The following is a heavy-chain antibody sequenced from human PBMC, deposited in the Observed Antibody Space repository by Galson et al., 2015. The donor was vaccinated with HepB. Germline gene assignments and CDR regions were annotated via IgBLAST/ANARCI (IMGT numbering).Heavy chain of an antibody. CDR3: ARDPSITMIVVVQGAAFDI. CDR2: ISSSSSTI. Sequence: SLRLSCAASGFTFSRYSMNWVRQAPGKGLEWVSYISSSSSTIYYADSVKGRFTISRDNAKNSLYLQMNSLRAEDTAVYYCARDPSITMIVVVQGAAFDIWGQGTMVTVSS. J-gene: IGHJ3*02. D-gene: IGHD3-22*01. V-gene: IGHV3-48*01. CDR1: GFTFSRYS.